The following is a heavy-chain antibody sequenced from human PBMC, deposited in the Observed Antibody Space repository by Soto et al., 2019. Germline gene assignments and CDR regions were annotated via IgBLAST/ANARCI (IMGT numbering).Heavy chain of an antibody. V-gene: IGHV1-2*02. CDR1: GVSFTAYY. CDR2: INAHSGGT. CDR3: AKDLTRPPAYWLHX. J-gene: IGHJ5*02. Sequence: ASVKVSCKASGVSFTAYYIHWLRQAPGQGREWMGWINAHSGGTEYAQRFQGSVTLTRDTSIATAYLTLTSLTSDDTALYYCAKDLTRPPAYWLHXWGQGTQVTVSX. D-gene: IGHD3-16*01.